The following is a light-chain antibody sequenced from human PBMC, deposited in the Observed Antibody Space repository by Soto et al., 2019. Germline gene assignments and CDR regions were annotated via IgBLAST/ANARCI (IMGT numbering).Light chain of an antibody. Sequence: EIVLTQSPATLSLSPGERATLSCRASQSVSIYLSWYQQKPGQAPRLLIYGASSRATGIPDKFSGSGSGTDFTLTIDGLEPEDFAVYYCQQYGYSPITFGQGTRLEIK. CDR3: QQYGYSPIT. J-gene: IGKJ5*01. CDR2: GAS. V-gene: IGKV3-20*01. CDR1: QSVSIY.